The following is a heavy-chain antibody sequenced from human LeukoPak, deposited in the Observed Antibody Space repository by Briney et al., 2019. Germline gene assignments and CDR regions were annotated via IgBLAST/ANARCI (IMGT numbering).Heavy chain of an antibody. Sequence: SETLSLTCTVAGGSISSYYWSWIRQPPGKGLEWIGYIYYSGSTNYNPSLKSRVTISVDTSKNQFSLKLSSVTAADTAVYYCAKGKVVFDYWGQGTLVTVSS. CDR2: IYYSGST. V-gene: IGHV4-59*01. CDR3: AKGKVVFDY. CDR1: GGSISSYY. J-gene: IGHJ4*02. D-gene: IGHD2-2*01.